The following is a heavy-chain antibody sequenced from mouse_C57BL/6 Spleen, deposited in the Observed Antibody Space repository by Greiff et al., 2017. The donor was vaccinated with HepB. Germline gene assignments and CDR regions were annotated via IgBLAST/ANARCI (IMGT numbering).Heavy chain of an antibody. V-gene: IGHV5-4*01. Sequence: EVQLVESGGGLVKPGGSLKLSCAASGFTFSSYAMSWVRQTPEKRLAWVATISDGGSYTYYPDNVKGRFTISRDNATNNLYLQMSHLKSEDTAMYYCASDSSGPLFAYWGQGTLVTVSA. J-gene: IGHJ3*01. D-gene: IGHD3-2*02. CDR1: GFTFSSYA. CDR2: ISDGGSYT. CDR3: ASDSSGPLFAY.